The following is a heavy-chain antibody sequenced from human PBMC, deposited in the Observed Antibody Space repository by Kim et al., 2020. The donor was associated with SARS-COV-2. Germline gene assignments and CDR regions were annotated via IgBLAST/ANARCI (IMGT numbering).Heavy chain of an antibody. CDR2: MNPNSGNT. V-gene: IGHV1-8*01. J-gene: IGHJ6*02. CDR3: ARGCIQGGCYSETYFPYYDYYYGRDV. Sequence: ASVKVSCKASGYTFTSYDINWVRQATGQGLEWMGWMNPNSGNTGYAQKFQGRVTMTWNTSISTAYMELSSLRSEDTAVYYCARGCIQGGCYSETYFPYYDYYYGRDVWGQGTTVTVSS. D-gene: IGHD2-21*02. CDR1: GYTFTSYD.